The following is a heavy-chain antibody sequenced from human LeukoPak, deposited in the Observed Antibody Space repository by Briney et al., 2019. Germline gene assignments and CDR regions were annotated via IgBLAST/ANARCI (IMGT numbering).Heavy chain of an antibody. CDR3: AKERVGDYPTDFDY. D-gene: IGHD4-17*01. CDR2: ISDSGGST. CDR1: GFTFSSYR. V-gene: IGHV3-23*01. Sequence: GGSLRLSCAASGFTFSSYRMNWVRQAPGKGLEWVSGISDSGGSTYFADSVKGRFTISRDNSKNTLYLQMNSLRADDTAVYYCAKERVGDYPTDFDYWGQGTLVTVSS. J-gene: IGHJ4*02.